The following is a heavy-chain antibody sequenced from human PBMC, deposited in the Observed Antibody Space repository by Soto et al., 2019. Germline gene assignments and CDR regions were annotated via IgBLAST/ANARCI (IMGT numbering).Heavy chain of an antibody. J-gene: IGHJ4*02. Sequence: QITLKESGPTLVKPTQTLTLTCTFSGFSVISSGEGVGFIRQPPGKALEWLALLYWDNDKRYSPSLKSRLTITKDTSENQVVLTTTNMEPVDTATDYCAHRRNAQIVGTVFDYWGQGTRVTVSS. D-gene: IGHD5-12*01. V-gene: IGHV2-5*02. CDR2: LYWDNDK. CDR1: GFSVISSGEG. CDR3: AHRRNAQIVGTVFDY.